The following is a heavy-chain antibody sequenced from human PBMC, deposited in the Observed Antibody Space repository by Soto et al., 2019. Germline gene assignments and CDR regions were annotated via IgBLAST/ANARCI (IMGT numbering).Heavy chain of an antibody. CDR1: GYTFTSYD. D-gene: IGHD4-17*01. CDR3: ATSTNDYGDRH. J-gene: IGHJ4*02. V-gene: IGHV1-8*01. CDR2: MNPNSGNT. Sequence: QVQLVQSGAEVKKPGASVKVSCKASGYTFTSYDINWVRQATGQGLGWMGWMNPNSGNTGYAQKFQGRVTMTRNTAISTAYMELSSLRSENTAMYYCATSTNDYGDRHWGQGSLGTDSS.